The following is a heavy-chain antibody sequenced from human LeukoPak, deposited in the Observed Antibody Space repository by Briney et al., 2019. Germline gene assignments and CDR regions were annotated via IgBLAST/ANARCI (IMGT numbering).Heavy chain of an antibody. Sequence: GGSLRLSCATSGFTFTNYAMSWVRQAPGKGLEGVSAISGSASSSYYADSVQGRFTVYRDNSKNTLWLQMNILRVEDTAVYYCAREVSAQAIHGFDPWGQGTLVTVSS. CDR1: GFTFTNYA. J-gene: IGHJ5*02. D-gene: IGHD2-21*01. V-gene: IGHV3-23*01. CDR2: ISGSASSS. CDR3: AREVSAQAIHGFDP.